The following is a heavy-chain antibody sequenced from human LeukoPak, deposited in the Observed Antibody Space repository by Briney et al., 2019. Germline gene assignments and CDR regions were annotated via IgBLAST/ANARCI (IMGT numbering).Heavy chain of an antibody. D-gene: IGHD2-2*01. V-gene: IGHV1-2*02. CDR1: GYTFTGYY. CDR2: INPNSGGT. CDR3: ARDHGYQLLIFDY. J-gene: IGHJ4*02. Sequence: GASVKVSCRASGYTFTGYYMHWVRQAPGQGLEWMGWINPNSGGTNYAQKFQGRVTMTRDTSISTAYMELSRLRSDDTAVYYCARDHGYQLLIFDYWGQGTLVTVSS.